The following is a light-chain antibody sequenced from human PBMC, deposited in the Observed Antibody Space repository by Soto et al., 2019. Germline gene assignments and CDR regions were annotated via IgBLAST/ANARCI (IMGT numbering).Light chain of an antibody. CDR2: GAS. CDR3: LQYGSSPSS. J-gene: IGKJ2*01. CDR1: DIVTASY. Sequence: DIVLTQSPGSLSLSPGERATLSCRASDIVTASYIAWYQHKPGQAPRLLITGASTRVAGIPGRFSGSGSGTDFTLTIDRLEPEDRAVYYCLQYGSSPSSFGQGTKLEIK. V-gene: IGKV3-20*01.